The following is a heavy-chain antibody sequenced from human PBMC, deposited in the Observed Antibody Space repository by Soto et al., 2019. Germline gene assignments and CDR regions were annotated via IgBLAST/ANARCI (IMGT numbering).Heavy chain of an antibody. CDR1: GGSISSYY. CDR3: ARTLGYCSGGSCYSDTSRVAFDI. V-gene: IGHV4-59*01. CDR2: IYYSGST. Sequence: SETLSLTCTVSGGSISSYYWSWIRQPPGKGLEWIGYIYYSGSTNYNPSLKSRVTISVDTSKNQFSLKLSSVTAADTAVYYCARTLGYCSGGSCYSDTSRVAFDIWGQGTMVTVSS. D-gene: IGHD2-15*01. J-gene: IGHJ3*02.